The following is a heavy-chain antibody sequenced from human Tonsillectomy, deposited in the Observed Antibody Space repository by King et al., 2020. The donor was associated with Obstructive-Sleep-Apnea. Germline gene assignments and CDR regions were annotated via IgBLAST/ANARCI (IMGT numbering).Heavy chain of an antibody. Sequence: VQLQESGPGLVNASQTLSLTCTVSGFSISSGTYYWSWIRQLPGKGLEWIGYIYYSGSTYYNPALKSRVTLSVDTSKNQFSLKLNSVTAADTAVYYCARAGYSGYDFDYWGQGTLVTVSS. CDR1: GFSISSGTYY. D-gene: IGHD5-12*01. CDR2: IYYSGST. J-gene: IGHJ4*02. CDR3: ARAGYSGYDFDY. V-gene: IGHV4-31*03.